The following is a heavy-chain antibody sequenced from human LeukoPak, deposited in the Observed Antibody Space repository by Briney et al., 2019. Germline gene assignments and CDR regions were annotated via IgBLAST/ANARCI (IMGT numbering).Heavy chain of an antibody. J-gene: IGHJ5*02. CDR2: IYHSGST. CDR3: ARDVGRVNWIDH. Sequence: PSETLSLTCTVSGGSISGYYWSWIRQPPGKGLEWIGYIYHSGSTYYNPSLKSRVTISVDTSKNQFSLKLRSVTAADTAVYYCARDVGRVNWIDHWGRGTLVTVSS. CDR1: GGSISGYY. V-gene: IGHV4-59*01.